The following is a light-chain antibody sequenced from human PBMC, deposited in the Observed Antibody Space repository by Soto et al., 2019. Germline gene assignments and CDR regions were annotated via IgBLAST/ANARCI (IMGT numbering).Light chain of an antibody. CDR1: QDISQY. Sequence: DIQMTQSPSSLSASVGDRVTLTCRASQDISQYLAWYQQRPGKVPKLLIYYASTLQSGVPSRFSGSGSGTEFTLTISSLQPEDVATYYCLKYTKDAPGTFGQGTKVEL. CDR3: LKYTKDAPGT. V-gene: IGKV1-27*01. J-gene: IGKJ1*01. CDR2: YAS.